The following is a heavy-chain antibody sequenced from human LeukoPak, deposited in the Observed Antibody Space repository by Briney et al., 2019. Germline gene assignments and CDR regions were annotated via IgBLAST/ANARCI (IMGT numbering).Heavy chain of an antibody. D-gene: IGHD5-18*01. CDR2: IWYDGSNK. J-gene: IGHJ4*02. V-gene: IGHV3-33*01. CDR3: ATDQGADTAMVLFY. Sequence: GRSLRLSCAASGFTFSSYGMPWVRLAPGKGLEWVAVIWYDGSNKYYADSVKGRFTISRDNSKNTLYLQMNSLRAEDTAVYYCATDQGADTAMVLFYWGQGTLVTVSS. CDR1: GFTFSSYG.